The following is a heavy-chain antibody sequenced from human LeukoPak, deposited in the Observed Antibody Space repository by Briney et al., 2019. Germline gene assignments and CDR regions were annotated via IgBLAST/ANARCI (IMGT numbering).Heavy chain of an antibody. CDR2: FYYGGNT. CDR3: ARDRAVAGPHFFDY. CDR1: GASFSTSTYY. V-gene: IGHV4-39*07. J-gene: IGHJ4*02. Sequence: SETLSLTCSASGASFSTSTYYWGWIRQPPGKGLEWIGSFYYGGNTYYNPSLKSRVTISVDTSKNQFSLKLSSVTAADTAVYYCARDRAVAGPHFFDYWGQGTLVTVSS. D-gene: IGHD6-19*01.